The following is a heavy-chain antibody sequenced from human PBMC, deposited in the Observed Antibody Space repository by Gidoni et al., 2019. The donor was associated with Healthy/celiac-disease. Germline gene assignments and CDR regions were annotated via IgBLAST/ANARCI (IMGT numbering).Heavy chain of an antibody. V-gene: IGHV3-30*03. Sequence: QVQLVESGGGVVQPGRSLRLSCAASGFTFSSYGMHWVRQAPGKGLEWVAVISYDGSNKYYADSVKGRFTISRDNSKNTLYLQMNSLRAEDTAVYYCIRGWQGSAFDIWGQGTMVTVSS. D-gene: IGHD6-19*01. J-gene: IGHJ3*02. CDR2: ISYDGSNK. CDR1: GFTFSSYG. CDR3: IRGWQGSAFDI.